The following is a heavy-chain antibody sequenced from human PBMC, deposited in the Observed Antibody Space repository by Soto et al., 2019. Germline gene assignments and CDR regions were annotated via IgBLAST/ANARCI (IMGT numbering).Heavy chain of an antibody. Sequence: SQTLSLTFVISGDSVSSNSSAWNWIRQSPSRGLEWLGRTYYRSKWYNDYAVSVKSRITINPDTSKNQFSLQLNSVTPEDTAVYYCARELEGYYYYYYGMDVWGQGTTVTVSS. J-gene: IGHJ6*02. D-gene: IGHD1-1*01. CDR1: GDSVSSNSSA. V-gene: IGHV6-1*01. CDR3: ARELEGYYYYYYGMDV. CDR2: TYYRSKWYN.